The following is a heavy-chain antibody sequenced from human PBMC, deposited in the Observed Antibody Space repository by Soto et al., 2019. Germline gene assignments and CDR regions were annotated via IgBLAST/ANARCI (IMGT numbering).Heavy chain of an antibody. CDR3: ARDKPSSRGYFDY. CDR2: IYYSGST. V-gene: IGHV4-59*01. D-gene: IGHD3-10*01. J-gene: IGHJ4*02. Sequence: SETLSLTCTVSGGSISSYYWSWIRQPPGKGLEWIGYIYYSGSTNYNPSLKSRVTISVDTSKNQFSLKLSFVTAVDTAVYYCARDKPSSRGYFDYWGQGTLVTVSS. CDR1: GGSISSYY.